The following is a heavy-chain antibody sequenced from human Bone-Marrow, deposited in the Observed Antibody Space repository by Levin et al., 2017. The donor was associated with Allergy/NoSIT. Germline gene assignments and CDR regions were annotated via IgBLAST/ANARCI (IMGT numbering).Heavy chain of an antibody. Sequence: GGSLRLSCVASGFTFDHYAMHWVRQAPGKGPEWVSGINWNSGSIGYAASVKGRFTISRDNAKNALYMQMNSLRPEDTALYFCTRDIRSSSSGFASWDQGTLVSVSS. J-gene: IGHJ4*02. V-gene: IGHV3-9*01. CDR2: INWNSGSI. D-gene: IGHD6-6*01. CDR3: TRDIRSSSSGFAS. CDR1: GFTFDHYA.